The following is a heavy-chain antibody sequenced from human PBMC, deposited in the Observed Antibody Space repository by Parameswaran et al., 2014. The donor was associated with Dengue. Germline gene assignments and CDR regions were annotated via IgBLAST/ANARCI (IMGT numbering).Heavy chain of an antibody. CDR1: GGSFSGYY. D-gene: IGHD3-10*01. CDR2: INHSGST. Sequence: ASETLSLTCAVYGGSFSGYYWSWIRQPPGKGLEWIGEINHSGSTNYNLSLKSRVTISVDTSKNQFSLKLSSVTAADTAVYYCARGPRVRGVIAYWGQGTLVTVSS. CDR3: ARGPRVRGVIAY. J-gene: IGHJ4*02. V-gene: IGHV4-34*01.